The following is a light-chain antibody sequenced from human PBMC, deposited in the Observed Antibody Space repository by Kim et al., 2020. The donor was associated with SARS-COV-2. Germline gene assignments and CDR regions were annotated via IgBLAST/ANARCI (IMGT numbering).Light chain of an antibody. V-gene: IGLV1-51*01. CDR2: DND. J-gene: IGLJ2*01. CDR1: NSNIGNNY. CDR3: ETWDSSLSAVA. Sequence: QSVLTQPPSVSAAPGQKVTISCSGSNSNIGNNYVSWYQQVPGTAPKLLIYDNDKRPSGIPDRFSGSKSGTSATLGITGLQTGDEADYHCETWDSSLSAVAFGGGTKLTVL.